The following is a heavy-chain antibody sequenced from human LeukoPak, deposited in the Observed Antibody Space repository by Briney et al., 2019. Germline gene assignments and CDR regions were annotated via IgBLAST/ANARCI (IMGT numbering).Heavy chain of an antibody. J-gene: IGHJ6*03. Sequence: GGSLRLSCAASGFTFSSYGMSWVRQAPGKGLEWVSAISGSGGSTYYADSVKGRFTISRDNSKNTLYLQMNSLRAEDTAVYYCAKAPTVTTYYYYMDVWGKGTTVTISS. CDR1: GFTFSSYG. D-gene: IGHD4-17*01. CDR2: ISGSGGST. CDR3: AKAPTVTTYYYYMDV. V-gene: IGHV3-23*01.